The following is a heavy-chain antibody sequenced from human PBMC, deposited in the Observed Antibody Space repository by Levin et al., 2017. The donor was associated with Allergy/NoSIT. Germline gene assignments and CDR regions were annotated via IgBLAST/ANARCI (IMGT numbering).Heavy chain of an antibody. V-gene: IGHV3-30-3*01. CDR3: ARDRSRFWNYGFKYYYYGMDV. CDR2: ISYDGSNK. CDR1: GFTFSSYA. D-gene: IGHD1-7*01. Sequence: GGSLRLSCAASGFTFSSYAMHWVRQAPGKGLEWVAVISYDGSNKYYADSVKGRFTISRDNSKNTLYLQMNSLRAEDTAVYYCARDRSRFWNYGFKYYYYGMDVWGQGTTVTVSS. J-gene: IGHJ6*02.